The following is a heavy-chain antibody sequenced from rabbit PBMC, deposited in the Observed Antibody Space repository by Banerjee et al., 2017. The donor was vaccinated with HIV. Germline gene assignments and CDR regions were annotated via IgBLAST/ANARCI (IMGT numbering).Heavy chain of an antibody. CDR3: ARETGYGGYGYSKGNL. CDR2: IYNGDGST. D-gene: IGHD6-1*01. Sequence: QEQLEESGGDLVKPEGSLTLTCTASGFDFSSNAMCWVRQAPGKGPEWIASIYNGDGSTYYANWVNGRFTISRSTSLHTVTLQMTSLTAADTATYFCARETGYGGYGYSKGNLWGPGTLVTVS. CDR1: GFDFSSNA. V-gene: IGHV1S47*01. J-gene: IGHJ4*01.